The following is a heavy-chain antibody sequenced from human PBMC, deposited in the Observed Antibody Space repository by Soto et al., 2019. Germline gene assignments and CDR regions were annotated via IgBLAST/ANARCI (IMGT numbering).Heavy chain of an antibody. Sequence: PSETLSLTCAVYGGSFSGYYWSWIRRPPGKGLEWIGEIDHSGSTNYNPSLKSRVTISLDTSKNQFSLKLSSVTAADTAAYYCGRGSRGGYVCLEYWGQGTLVPVSS. CDR3: GRGSRGGYVCLEY. V-gene: IGHV4-34*01. D-gene: IGHD5-12*01. CDR1: GGSFSGYY. J-gene: IGHJ4*02. CDR2: IDHSGST.